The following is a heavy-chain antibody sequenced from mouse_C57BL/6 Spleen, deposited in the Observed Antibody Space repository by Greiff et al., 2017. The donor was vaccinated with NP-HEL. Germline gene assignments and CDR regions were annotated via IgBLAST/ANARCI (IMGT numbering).Heavy chain of an antibody. CDR3: ARDQLGEFDY. V-gene: IGHV7-1*01. CDR2: SRNKANDYTT. Sequence: EVKLVESGGGLVQSGRSLRLSCATSGFTFSDFYMEWVRQAPGKGLEWIAASRNKANDYTTEYSASVKGRFIVSRDTSQSILYLQMKALRAEDTAIYDCARDQLGEFDYWGQGTTLTVSS. CDR1: GFTFSDFY. D-gene: IGHD4-1*02. J-gene: IGHJ2*01.